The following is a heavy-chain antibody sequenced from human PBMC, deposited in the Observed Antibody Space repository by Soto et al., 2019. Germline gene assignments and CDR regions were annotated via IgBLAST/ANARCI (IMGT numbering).Heavy chain of an antibody. J-gene: IGHJ5*02. V-gene: IGHV4-59*12. D-gene: IGHD2-2*01. CDR2: IYHSGST. CDR1: GGSISSDG. Sequence: ASETLSLTCTVPGGSISSDGWSWIRQPPGKGQEWIGYIYHSGSTNYNPSLKSRVTISVDRSKNQFSLKLSSVTAADTAIYYCARVPDRWGQGTLVTVSS. CDR3: ARVPDR.